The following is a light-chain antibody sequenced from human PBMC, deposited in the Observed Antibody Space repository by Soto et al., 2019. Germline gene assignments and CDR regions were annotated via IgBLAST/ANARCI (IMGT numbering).Light chain of an antibody. V-gene: IGKV3-11*01. J-gene: IGKJ5*01. CDR2: DTS. CDR1: ERVTSY. CDR3: QQRSSWPPSIT. Sequence: DIVLTQSPATLSLSPGERATLSCRASERVTSYLAWYQQKPGQAPRLLIYDTSYRATGIPARFSGSGSATVFTLTISSLEPEDLAVYYCQQRSSWPPSITFGQGTRLEIK.